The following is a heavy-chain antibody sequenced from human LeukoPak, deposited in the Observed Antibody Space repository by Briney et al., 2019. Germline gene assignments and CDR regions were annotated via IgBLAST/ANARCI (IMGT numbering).Heavy chain of an antibody. Sequence: GGSLRLSCEASGFTVSNAWMSWVRQAPGKGLEWVGRIKRERDGGTTDYAAPVKGRFTISRDNSKNTLYLQMNSLRVEDTALYYCAKDFEAYCGGDCYTHFDLWGRGTLLTVSS. D-gene: IGHD2-21*02. J-gene: IGHJ2*01. CDR2: IKRERDGGTT. V-gene: IGHV3-15*01. CDR1: GFTVSNAW. CDR3: AKDFEAYCGGDCYTHFDL.